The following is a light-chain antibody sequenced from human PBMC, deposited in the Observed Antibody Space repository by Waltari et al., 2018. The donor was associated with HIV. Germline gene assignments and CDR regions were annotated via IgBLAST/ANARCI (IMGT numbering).Light chain of an antibody. CDR3: GTWDSSLSLYV. J-gene: IGLJ1*01. V-gene: IGLV1-51*01. CDR1: TPNVANNF. CDR2: DNE. Sequence: QSVLTQPPSVSAAPGQKVTISCSGDTPNVANNFVSWYQQLPGRAPRLLIYDNEKRPSRSPDRFSAFKAGMSATLVITGLQIVDEADYYCGTWDSSLSLYVFGTGTTVAVL.